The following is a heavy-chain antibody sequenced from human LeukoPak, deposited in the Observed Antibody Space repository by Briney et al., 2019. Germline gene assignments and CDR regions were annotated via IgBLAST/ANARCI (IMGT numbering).Heavy chain of an antibody. D-gene: IGHD2-15*01. CDR2: ISGSGGST. V-gene: IGHV3-23*01. J-gene: IGHJ6*02. CDR1: GFTFSSYA. Sequence: GGSLRLSCAASGFTFSSYAMSWVRQAPGKGLEWVSAISGSGGSTYYADSVKGRFTISRDNSKNTLYLQMNSLRAEDTAVYYCATSRYCSGGSCPDDYYYYGMDVWGQGTTVTVSS. CDR3: ATSRYCSGGSCPDDYYYYGMDV.